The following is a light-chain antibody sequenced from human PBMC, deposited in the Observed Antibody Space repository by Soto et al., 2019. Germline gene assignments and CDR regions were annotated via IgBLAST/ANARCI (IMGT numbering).Light chain of an antibody. J-gene: IGKJ5*01. CDR2: DAS. V-gene: IGKV1-5*01. CDR1: DTIATW. Sequence: DIQMTQSTSTLSAAFGDSVTITCGASDTIATWLAWYQQEPGRAPKSLIYDASNLRSGVPSRFSGFGYGTEFNFTINNLQTSDFATYYCQQYNNFPITFGQGTRLEI. CDR3: QQYNNFPIT.